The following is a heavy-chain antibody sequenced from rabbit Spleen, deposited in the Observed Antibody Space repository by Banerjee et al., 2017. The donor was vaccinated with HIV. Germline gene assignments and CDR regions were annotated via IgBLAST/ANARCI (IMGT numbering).Heavy chain of an antibody. Sequence: QEQLVESGGGLVKPEGSLKLSCTASGFSFSNKAVMCWVRQAPGKGLEWIACINAVTGKAVYASWAKGRFIMSRTSSTKVTLQMTSLTAADTATYFCGRSSNAGYAGYGYGSNLWGQGTLVTVS. CDR2: INAVTGKA. D-gene: IGHD7-1*01. CDR1: GFSFSNKAV. CDR3: GRSSNAGYAGYGYGSNL. J-gene: IGHJ4*01. V-gene: IGHV1S45*01.